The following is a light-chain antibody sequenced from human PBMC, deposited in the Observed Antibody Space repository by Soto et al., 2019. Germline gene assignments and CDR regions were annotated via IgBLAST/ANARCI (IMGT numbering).Light chain of an antibody. Sequence: DIQMTQSPSSLSASVGDRVTITCRASQSISNYLNWYQQKPGKAPKLLMYAASSVQSGVPSRFSGSGSGTDFTLTISSLQPEDFATYYCQQSYRTPRTFGQGTKVEIK. CDR2: AAS. J-gene: IGKJ1*01. CDR3: QQSYRTPRT. V-gene: IGKV1-39*01. CDR1: QSISNY.